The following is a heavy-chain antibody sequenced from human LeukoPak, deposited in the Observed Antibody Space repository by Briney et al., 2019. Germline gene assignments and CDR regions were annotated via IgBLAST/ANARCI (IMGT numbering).Heavy chain of an antibody. CDR1: GGSISSGSYY. CDR3: ARSARDSSGYYYFDY. Sequence: SETLSLNCTVSGGSISSGSYYWSWIRQPAGKGLEWIGRIYAGGTTHYNPSLKSRVTMSVDTSKNQFSLKLSSVTAADTAVYYCARSARDSSGYYYFDYWGQGNLVTVSS. V-gene: IGHV4-61*02. CDR2: IYAGGTT. D-gene: IGHD3-22*01. J-gene: IGHJ4*02.